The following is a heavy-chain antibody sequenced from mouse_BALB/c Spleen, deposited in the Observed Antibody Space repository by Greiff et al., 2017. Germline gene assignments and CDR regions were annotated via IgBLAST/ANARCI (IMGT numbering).Heavy chain of an antibody. D-gene: IGHD1-2*01. J-gene: IGHJ3*01. V-gene: IGHV5-6*01. CDR2: ISSGGSYT. Sequence: EVMLVESGGDLVKPGGSLKLSCAASGFTFSSYGMSWVRQTPDKRLEWVATISSGGSYTYYPDSVKGRFTISRDNAKNTLYLQMSSLKSEDTAMYYCARDYGYGFAYWGQGTLVTVSA. CDR3: ARDYGYGFAY. CDR1: GFTFSSYG.